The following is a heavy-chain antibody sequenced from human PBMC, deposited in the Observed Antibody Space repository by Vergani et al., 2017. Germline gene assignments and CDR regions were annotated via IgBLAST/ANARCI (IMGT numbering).Heavy chain of an antibody. CDR3: ARVATGKRDAFDI. Sequence: QVQLQESGPGLVKPSETLYLTCTVSGGSVSSGSYYWSWIRQPAGKGLEWIGYIYYSGRTNYNPSLKSRVTISVDTSKNQVSLKLSSVTAADTAVYYCARVATGKRDAFDIWGQGTMVTVSS. CDR2: IYYSGRT. J-gene: IGHJ3*02. D-gene: IGHD4-23*01. CDR1: GGSVSSGSYY. V-gene: IGHV4-61*10.